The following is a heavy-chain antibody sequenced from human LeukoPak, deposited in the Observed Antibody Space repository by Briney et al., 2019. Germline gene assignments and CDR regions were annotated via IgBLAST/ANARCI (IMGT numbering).Heavy chain of an antibody. CDR3: ARVISGWTLKDY. D-gene: IGHD6-19*01. Sequence: GRSMRLSCAASGFTFSSYGMHWVRQAPGKGLEWVAVIWYDGSNKYYADSVKGRFTISRDNSKNTLYLQMNSLRAEDTAVYYCARVISGWTLKDYWGQGTLVTVSS. V-gene: IGHV3-33*01. J-gene: IGHJ4*02. CDR2: IWYDGSNK. CDR1: GFTFSSYG.